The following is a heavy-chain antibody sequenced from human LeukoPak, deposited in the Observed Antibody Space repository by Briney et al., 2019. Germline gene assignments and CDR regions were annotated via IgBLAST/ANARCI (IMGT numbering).Heavy chain of an antibody. CDR2: IYHSGST. V-gene: IGHV4-38-2*02. Sequence: ASETLSLTCAVSGYSISSGYYWGWSRQPPGRGLEWIGSIYHSGSTYYNPSLKSRVTISVDTSKNQFSLKLSSVTAADTAVYYCARDGRDWFDPWGQGTLVTVSS. J-gene: IGHJ5*02. CDR3: ARDGRDWFDP. CDR1: GYSISSGYY.